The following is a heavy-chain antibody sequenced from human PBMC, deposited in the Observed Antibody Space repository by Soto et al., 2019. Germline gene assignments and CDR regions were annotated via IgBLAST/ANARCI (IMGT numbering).Heavy chain of an antibody. Sequence: QLQLQESGPGLVKPSETLSLTCTVSGGSISSSTYYWGWIRQPPGKGLEWIGSIYFSGRTYYSPSLKSRVTISVDTSNNHFSLKLTSVTAADTAVYFCVRHGVAALQFDYWGQGSLVSVSS. CDR2: IYFSGRT. D-gene: IGHD6-25*01. CDR1: GGSISSSTYY. J-gene: IGHJ4*02. V-gene: IGHV4-39*01. CDR3: VRHGVAALQFDY.